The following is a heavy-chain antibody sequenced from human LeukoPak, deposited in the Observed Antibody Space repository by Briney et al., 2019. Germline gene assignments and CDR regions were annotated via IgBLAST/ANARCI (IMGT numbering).Heavy chain of an antibody. J-gene: IGHJ4*02. CDR2: INPNSGGT. CDR3: ARVGYYESSGYYEY. D-gene: IGHD3-22*01. CDR1: GYTLTDYY. V-gene: IGHV1-2*06. Sequence: GASVKVSFKASGYTLTDYYMHWVRQAPGQGLEWMGRINPNSGGTNYAQKFQVRVTMTRDTSISTVYMELSRLRSDDTAVYYCARVGYYESSGYYEYWGQGTLVTVSS.